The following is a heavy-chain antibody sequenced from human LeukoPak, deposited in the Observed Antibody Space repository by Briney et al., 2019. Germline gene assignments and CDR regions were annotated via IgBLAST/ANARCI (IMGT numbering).Heavy chain of an antibody. D-gene: IGHD4-17*01. J-gene: IGHJ4*02. CDR1: GYTFTNYG. CDR3: ARVGGGGDYTPDY. CDR2: MNPNSGNT. Sequence: WASVKVSCKASGYTFTNYGVSWVRQATGQGLEWMRWMNPNSGNTGYAQKFQGRVTMTRNTSISTAYMELSSLRSEDTAVYYCARVGGGGDYTPDYWGQGTLVTVSS. V-gene: IGHV1-8*02.